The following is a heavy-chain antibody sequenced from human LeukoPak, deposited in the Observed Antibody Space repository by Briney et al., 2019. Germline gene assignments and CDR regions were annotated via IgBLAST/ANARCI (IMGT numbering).Heavy chain of an antibody. CDR1: GYTFTSYG. Sequence: ASVKVSCKASGYTFTSYGISWVRQAPGQGLEWMGWISAYNGNTNYAQKLQGRVTMTTDTSTSTAYMELRSLRSEDTAVYYCARHSHNYDFWSGYPLDYWGQGTLVTVSS. V-gene: IGHV1-18*01. CDR3: ARHSHNYDFWSGYPLDY. J-gene: IGHJ4*02. D-gene: IGHD3-3*01. CDR2: ISAYNGNT.